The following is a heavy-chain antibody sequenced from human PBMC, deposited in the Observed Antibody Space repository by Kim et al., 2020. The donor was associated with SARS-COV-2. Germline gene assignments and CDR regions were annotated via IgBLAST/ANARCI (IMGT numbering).Heavy chain of an antibody. D-gene: IGHD6-13*01. J-gene: IGHJ4*02. Sequence: YEQKCQGRVTITADKSPSTAYMELGSLRSEDTAVYYCARALGIAAAGFDYWGQGTLVTVSS. V-gene: IGHV1-69*02. CDR3: ARALGIAAAGFDY.